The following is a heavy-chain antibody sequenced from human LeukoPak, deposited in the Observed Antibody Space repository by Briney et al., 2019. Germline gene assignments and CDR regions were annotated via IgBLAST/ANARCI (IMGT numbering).Heavy chain of an antibody. Sequence: PSETLSLTCTVSGGSISSSSYYWGWIRQPPGKGLEWTGSIYYSGSTYYNPSLKSRVTISVDTSKNQFSLKLSSVTAADTAVYYCARADWPLRSRPSMVRGVIGFDYWGQGTLVTVSS. V-gene: IGHV4-39*01. CDR3: ARADWPLRSRPSMVRGVIGFDY. J-gene: IGHJ4*02. CDR1: GGSISSSSYY. CDR2: IYYSGST. D-gene: IGHD3-10*01.